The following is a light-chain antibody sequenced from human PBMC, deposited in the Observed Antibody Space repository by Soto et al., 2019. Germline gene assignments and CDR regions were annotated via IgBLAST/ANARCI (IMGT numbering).Light chain of an antibody. CDR1: ESISNF. J-gene: IGKJ1*01. CDR3: QPYNSYSRT. CDR2: KAS. V-gene: IGKV1-5*03. Sequence: DIQMTQSPSTLSASVGDRVTITCRASESISNFLAWYQQKPGKAPNLLIYKASSLESGVPSRFSGSGSGTEFTLTISSLQPDDFATYYCQPYNSYSRTFGQGTK.